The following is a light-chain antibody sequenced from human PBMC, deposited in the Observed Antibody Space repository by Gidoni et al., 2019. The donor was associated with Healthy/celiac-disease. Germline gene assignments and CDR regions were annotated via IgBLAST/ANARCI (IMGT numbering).Light chain of an antibody. CDR2: KAS. CDR1: QSISSW. J-gene: IGKJ1*01. V-gene: IGKV1-5*03. CDR3: QQYNSYSPET. Sequence: DIQMTQSPSTLSASVGDRVTITCRASQSISSWLAWYQQKPGKAPKLVIYKASSLESGVPSRFSGSGSGTEFTLTISSLQPDDFATYYCQQYNSYSPETFGQGTKVEIK.